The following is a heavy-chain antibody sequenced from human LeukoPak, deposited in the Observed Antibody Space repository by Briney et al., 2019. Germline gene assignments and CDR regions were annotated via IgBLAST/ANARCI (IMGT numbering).Heavy chain of an antibody. CDR3: ARVMVAATVVDY. CDR2: INPNSGNT. J-gene: IGHJ4*02. Sequence: ASVKVSCKASGYTFTSYDINWVRQATGQGLEWMGWINPNSGNTGYAQKFQGRVTMTRNTSISTAYMELSSLRSEDTAVYYCARVMVAATVVDYWGQGTLVTVSS. CDR1: GYTFTSYD. D-gene: IGHD2-15*01. V-gene: IGHV1-8*01.